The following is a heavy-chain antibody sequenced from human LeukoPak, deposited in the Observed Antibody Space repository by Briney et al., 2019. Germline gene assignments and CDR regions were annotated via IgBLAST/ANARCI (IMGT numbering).Heavy chain of an antibody. CDR2: ISNEGSTT. Sequence: GGSLRLSCAASGFTFSDYYMHWVRQGPGEGPVWVSRISNEGSTTFYADSVKGRFTISRDNAKNTLYLEMNSLRAEDTAVYYCVRDSRTGVDYWGQGTLVTVSS. V-gene: IGHV3-74*01. CDR1: GFTFSDYY. D-gene: IGHD1-1*01. CDR3: VRDSRTGVDY. J-gene: IGHJ4*02.